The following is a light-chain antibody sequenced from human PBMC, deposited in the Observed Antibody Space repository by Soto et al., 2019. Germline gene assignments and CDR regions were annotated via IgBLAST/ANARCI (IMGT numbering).Light chain of an antibody. CDR1: QGISSY. J-gene: IGKJ1*01. CDR2: AAS. V-gene: IGKV1-9*01. CDR3: QQYGTSSRT. Sequence: DIQLTQSPSFLSASVGDRVTITCRASQGISSYLAWYQQKPGKAPKLLIYAASTLQSGVPSRFSGSGSGTEFTLTISSLEPEDFAVYYCQQYGTSSRTFGQGTKVDIK.